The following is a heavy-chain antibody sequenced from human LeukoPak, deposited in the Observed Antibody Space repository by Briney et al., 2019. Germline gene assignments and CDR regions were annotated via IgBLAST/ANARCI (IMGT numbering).Heavy chain of an antibody. J-gene: IGHJ4*02. D-gene: IGHD3-10*01. V-gene: IGHV3-30*03. CDR1: GFTFSSYG. Sequence: PGRSLRLSCAASGFTFSSYGMHWVRQAPGKGLEWVAVISYDGSNKYYADSVKGRFTISRDNSKNTLYVQMNSLRAEDTAVYYCAASAWDYWGQGTLVTVSS. CDR3: AASAWDY. CDR2: ISYDGSNK.